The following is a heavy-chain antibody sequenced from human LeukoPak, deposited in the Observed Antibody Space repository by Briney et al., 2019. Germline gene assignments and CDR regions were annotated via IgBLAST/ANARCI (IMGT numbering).Heavy chain of an antibody. Sequence: PGGSLRLSCAASRFTFSSYEMNWARQAPGKGLEWVSYISGSGIKHYADSVKGRFTISRDNAKNTLYLQMNSLRAEDTAVYYCARGGDVAVAGVGYWGQGTLVTVSS. CDR1: RFTFSSYE. D-gene: IGHD6-19*01. J-gene: IGHJ4*02. CDR3: ARGGDVAVAGVGY. CDR2: ISGSGIK. V-gene: IGHV3-48*03.